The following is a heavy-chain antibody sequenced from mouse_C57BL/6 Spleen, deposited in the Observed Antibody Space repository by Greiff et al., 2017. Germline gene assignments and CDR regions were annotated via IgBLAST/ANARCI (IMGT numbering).Heavy chain of an antibody. D-gene: IGHD2-4*01. V-gene: IGHV1-52*01. CDR1: GYTFTSYW. CDR2: IDPSDSET. CDR3: ARSRLRQGYFDY. Sequence: QVQLQQPGAELVRPGSSVKLSCKASGYTFTSYWMHWVKQRPIQGLEWIGNIDPSDSETHYNQKFKDKATLTVDKSSSQAYMQLSSLTSEDSAVYYCARSRLRQGYFDYWGQGTTLTVSS. J-gene: IGHJ2*01.